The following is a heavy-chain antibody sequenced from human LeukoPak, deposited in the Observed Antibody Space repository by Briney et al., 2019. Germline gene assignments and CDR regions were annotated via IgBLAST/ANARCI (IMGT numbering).Heavy chain of an antibody. Sequence: GGSLRLSCAASGFTFSTYGMHWVRQAPGKGLEWVAFIKYDGNIKYYTDSVKGRFSISRDNSKNTLHLQMNSLRPEDTAVYYCVKGTPLGGWGQGTLVTVSS. V-gene: IGHV3-30*02. CDR1: GFTFSTYG. CDR3: VKGTPLGG. J-gene: IGHJ4*02. CDR2: IKYDGNIK. D-gene: IGHD2-15*01.